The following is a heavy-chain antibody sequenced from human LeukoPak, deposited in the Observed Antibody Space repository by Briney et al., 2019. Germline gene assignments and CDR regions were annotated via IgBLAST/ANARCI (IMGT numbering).Heavy chain of an antibody. J-gene: IGHJ3*02. CDR1: GGTFSSYA. CDR2: ITPIFGTA. Sequence: SVKVSCKASGGTFSSYAISWVRQAPGQGLEWMGGITPIFGTANYAQKFQGRVTITADESTSTAYMELSSLRSEDTAVYYCARVLGTAMDHDAFDIWGQGTMVTVSS. D-gene: IGHD5-18*01. CDR3: ARVLGTAMDHDAFDI. V-gene: IGHV1-69*01.